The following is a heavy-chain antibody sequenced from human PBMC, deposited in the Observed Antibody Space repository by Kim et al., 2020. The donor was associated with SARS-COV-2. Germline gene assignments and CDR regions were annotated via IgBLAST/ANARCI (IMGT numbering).Heavy chain of an antibody. CDR2: ISYDGSNK. CDR1: GFTFSSYG. Sequence: GGSLRLSCAASGFTFSSYGMHWVRQAPGKGLEWVAVISYDGSNKYYADSVKGRFTISRDNSKNTLYLQMNSLRAEDTAVYYCAKNSRLNYYGSGNLDYWGQGTLVTVSS. CDR3: AKNSRLNYYGSGNLDY. V-gene: IGHV3-30*18. J-gene: IGHJ4*02. D-gene: IGHD3-10*01.